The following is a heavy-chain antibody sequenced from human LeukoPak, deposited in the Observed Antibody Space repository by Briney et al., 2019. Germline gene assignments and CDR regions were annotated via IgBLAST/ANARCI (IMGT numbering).Heavy chain of an antibody. J-gene: IGHJ6*03. Sequence: GGSQRLSCAASGFTFSSYAMHWVRQAPGKGLEWVAVISYDGSNKYYADSVKGRFTISRDNSKNTLYLQMNSLRAEDTAVYYCARNRSGWQLTYYYYYYMDVWGKGTTVTVSS. D-gene: IGHD6-19*01. CDR1: GFTFSSYA. V-gene: IGHV3-30*04. CDR3: ARNRSGWQLTYYYYYYMDV. CDR2: ISYDGSNK.